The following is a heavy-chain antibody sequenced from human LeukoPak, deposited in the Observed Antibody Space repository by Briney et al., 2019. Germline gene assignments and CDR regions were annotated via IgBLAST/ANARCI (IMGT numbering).Heavy chain of an antibody. CDR2: FYTSGSA. V-gene: IGHV4-4*07. CDR1: SDSISTFY. J-gene: IGHJ4*02. CDR3: ARGYRGLPDFEY. D-gene: IGHD1-26*01. Sequence: PSETLSLTCTVFSDSISTFYWSWIRQQPAGKGLECIGRFYTSGSANHNASLQNRVTMSVDTSKNKFFLKLNSVTAADTAGYYCARGYRGLPDFEYWGQGILVTVSS.